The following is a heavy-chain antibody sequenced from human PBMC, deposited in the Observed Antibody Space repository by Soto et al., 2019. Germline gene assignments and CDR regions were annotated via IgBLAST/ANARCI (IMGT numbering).Heavy chain of an antibody. CDR1: GYTFTSYY. J-gene: IGHJ5*02. D-gene: IGHD3-10*01. CDR2: INPSGGST. Sequence: ASVKVSCKASGYTFTSYYMHWVRQAPGQGLEWMGIINPSGGSTSYAQKFQGRVTMTRDTSTSTVYMELSSLRSEDTAVYYCARDRADYYGSGSLNSFDPWGQGTLVTVSS. CDR3: ARDRADYYGSGSLNSFDP. V-gene: IGHV1-46*01.